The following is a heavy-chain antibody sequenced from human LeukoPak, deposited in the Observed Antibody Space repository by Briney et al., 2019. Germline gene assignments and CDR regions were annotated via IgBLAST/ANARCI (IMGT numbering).Heavy chain of an antibody. CDR1: GYTFTSYG. CDR2: ISAYNGNT. V-gene: IGHV1-18*01. CDR3: ARDLKVSMVRGQSEY. D-gene: IGHD3-10*01. J-gene: IGHJ4*02. Sequence: ASVKVSCEASGYTFTSYGISWVRQAPGQGLEWMGWISAYNGNTNYAQKLQGRVTMTTDTSTSTAYMELRSLRSDDTAVYYCARDLKVSMVRGQSEYWGQGTLVTVSS.